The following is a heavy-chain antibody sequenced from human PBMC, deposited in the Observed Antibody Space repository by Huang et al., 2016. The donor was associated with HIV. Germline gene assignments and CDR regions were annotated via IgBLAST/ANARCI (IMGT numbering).Heavy chain of an antibody. Sequence: EVQLVESGGGLVQPGGSLRLSCAASDFDFSSYWMMWLRQVPGKGLEWVASIREDSGQKDYLDSVKGRFSISRDNPKKSLYLQMNNLRAEDAAVYYCARDPFIKAFDIWGQGTLVTVSS. J-gene: IGHJ3*02. CDR3: ARDPFIKAFDI. CDR2: IREDSGQK. V-gene: IGHV3-7*01. CDR1: DFDFSSYW.